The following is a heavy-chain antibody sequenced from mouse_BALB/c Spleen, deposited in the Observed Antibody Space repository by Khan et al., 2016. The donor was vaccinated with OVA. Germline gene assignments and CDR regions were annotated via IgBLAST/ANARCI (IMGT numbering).Heavy chain of an antibody. D-gene: IGHD2-1*01. CDR1: GFTFSTYA. V-gene: IGHV5-9-3*01. CDR3: ARSTYGNIAY. CDR2: ISSDGDYT. J-gene: IGHJ3*01. Sequence: EVQLQESGGGLVKPGGSLKLSCAASGFTFSTYAMSWVRQTPEKRLEWVATISSDGDYTYFPDNVTGRFTISRDNAKNTLCLQMTSLRSEDTAMYYCARSTYGNIAYWGQGTLVTVS.